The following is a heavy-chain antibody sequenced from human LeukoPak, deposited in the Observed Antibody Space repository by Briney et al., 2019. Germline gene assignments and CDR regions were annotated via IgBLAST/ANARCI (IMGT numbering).Heavy chain of an antibody. J-gene: IGHJ3*02. CDR1: GGSFSGYY. V-gene: IGHV4-34*01. D-gene: IGHD2-15*01. Sequence: KSSETLSLTCAVYGGSFSGYYWSWIRQPPGKGLEWIGEINHSGSTNYNPSLKSRVTISVDTSKNQFSLKLSSVTAADTAVYYWARDPLFRYCSGGSCYEADAFDIWGQGTMVTVSS. CDR3: ARDPLFRYCSGGSCYEADAFDI. CDR2: INHSGST.